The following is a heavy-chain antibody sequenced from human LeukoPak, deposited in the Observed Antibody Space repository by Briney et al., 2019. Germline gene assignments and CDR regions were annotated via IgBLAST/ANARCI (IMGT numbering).Heavy chain of an antibody. CDR3: ARVGVAFFFDY. CDR1: GGSISSGSYY. CDR2: IYTSGST. Sequence: SETLSLTCTVSGGSISSGSYYWSWIRQPAGKGLEWIGLIYTSGSTNYNPSLKSRVTISVDTSKNQFSLKLSSVTAADTAVYYRARVGVAFFFDYWGQGTLVTVSS. V-gene: IGHV4-61*02. D-gene: IGHD3-3*01. J-gene: IGHJ4*02.